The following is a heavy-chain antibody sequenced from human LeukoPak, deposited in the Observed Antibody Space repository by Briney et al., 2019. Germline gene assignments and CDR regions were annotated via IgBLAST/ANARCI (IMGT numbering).Heavy chain of an antibody. CDR1: GFTFSSYG. Sequence: GGSLRLSCAASGFTFSSYGMHWVRQAPGKGLEWVAVISYDGSNKYYADSVKGRFTISRDNSKNTLYLQMNSLRAEDTAVYYCAKVPIAAAGTIAIGYWGQGTLVTVSS. D-gene: IGHD6-13*01. V-gene: IGHV3-30*18. J-gene: IGHJ4*02. CDR3: AKVPIAAAGTIAIGY. CDR2: ISYDGSNK.